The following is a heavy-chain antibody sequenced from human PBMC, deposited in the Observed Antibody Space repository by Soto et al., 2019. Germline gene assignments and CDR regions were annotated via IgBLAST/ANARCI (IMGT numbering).Heavy chain of an antibody. D-gene: IGHD2-21*01. V-gene: IGHV4-31*03. CDR3: ASSCVGCGGFNYYGMDV. J-gene: IGHJ6*02. Sequence: QVQLQESGPGLVKPSQTLSLTCTVSGGSISSGGYYWSWIRQHPGKGLEWIGYIYYSGSTYYNPSLKSRVTISLDTSKNQYSLKLSSVTAADTARYYCASSCVGCGGFNYYGMDVWGQGTTVTVSS. CDR2: IYYSGST. CDR1: GGSISSGGYY.